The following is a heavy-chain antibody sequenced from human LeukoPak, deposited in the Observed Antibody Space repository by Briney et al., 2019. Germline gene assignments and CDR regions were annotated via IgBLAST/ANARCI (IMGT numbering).Heavy chain of an antibody. CDR1: GFTFSSYW. CDR2: IKQDGSEK. J-gene: IGHJ4*02. CDR3: ARKNGLDY. Sequence: GESMRLSWAAAGFTFSSYWMSWVRQAPGKVMEWVANIKQDGSEKYYVDSVKGRFTISRDNAKNSLYLQMNSLRAEDTAVYYCARKNGLDYWGQGTLVTVSS. V-gene: IGHV3-7*01.